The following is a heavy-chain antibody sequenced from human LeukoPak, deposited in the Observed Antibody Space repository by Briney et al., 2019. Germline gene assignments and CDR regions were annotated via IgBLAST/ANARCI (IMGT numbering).Heavy chain of an antibody. D-gene: IGHD6-19*01. CDR2: ISSSSSYI. CDR1: GITFSSYS. J-gene: IGHJ4*02. Sequence: PGGSLRLSCAASGITFSSYSMNWVRQAPGKGLEWVSTISSSSSYIYYADSVKGRFTITRDNAKNSLYLQMNSLRAEDTAVYYCARGIAVAGSPYFDYWGQGTLVTVSS. CDR3: ARGIAVAGSPYFDY. V-gene: IGHV3-21*01.